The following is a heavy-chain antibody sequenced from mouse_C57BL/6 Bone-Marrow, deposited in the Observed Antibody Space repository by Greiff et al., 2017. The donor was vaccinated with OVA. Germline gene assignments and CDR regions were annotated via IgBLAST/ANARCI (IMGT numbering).Heavy chain of an antibody. V-gene: IGHV5-6*01. CDR1: GFTFTSYG. D-gene: IGHD2-10*01. CDR2: ISSGGSYT. CDR3: ARPPYYGNSYAMDD. J-gene: IGHJ4*01. Sequence: EVNVVESGGDLVKPGGSLKLSCAASGFTFTSYGMSWVRQTPDQRLEWVATISSGGSYTYYPDSVKGRFPISRDNAKNTLYLQMSSLKSEDTAKYYGARPPYYGNSYAMDDWGQGTSVTVAS.